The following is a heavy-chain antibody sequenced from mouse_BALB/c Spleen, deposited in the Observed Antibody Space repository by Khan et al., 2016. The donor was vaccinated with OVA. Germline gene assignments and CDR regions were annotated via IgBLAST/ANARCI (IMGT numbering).Heavy chain of an antibody. CDR2: ISYSGGT. Sequence: EVQLQESGPGLVKPSQSLSLTCTVTGYSITSDYAWNWIRQFPGNKLEWMGYISYSGGTSYNPSLKSRISITRDTSKNQFFLKLNSVTTEDTATYYCARVTVVARYWYFDVWGAGTTVTVSS. CDR1: GYSITSDYA. CDR3: ARVTVVARYWYFDV. V-gene: IGHV3-2*02. J-gene: IGHJ1*01. D-gene: IGHD1-1*01.